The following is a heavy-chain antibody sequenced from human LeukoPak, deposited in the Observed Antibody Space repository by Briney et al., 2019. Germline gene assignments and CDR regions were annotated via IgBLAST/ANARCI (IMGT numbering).Heavy chain of an antibody. CDR3: ARGEPGYKA. CDR1: GGSISNYY. D-gene: IGHD1-1*01. V-gene: IGHV4-59*01. Sequence: SETLSLTCTVSGGSISNYYWTWIRQPPGKGLEWIGYINFSGNTNYNTSLKSRVTILVDTSKNQFSLKLTSVTAADTAVYYCARGEPGYKAWGQGTLVTVSS. J-gene: IGHJ5*02. CDR2: INFSGNT.